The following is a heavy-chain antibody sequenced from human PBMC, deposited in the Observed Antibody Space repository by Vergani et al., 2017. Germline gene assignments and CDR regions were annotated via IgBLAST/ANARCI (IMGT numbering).Heavy chain of an antibody. V-gene: IGHV4-61*02. CDR1: GASINNDFYY. D-gene: IGHD4-23*01. Sequence: QVQLQESGPGLVKPSQTLSLTCTVSGASINNDFYYWHCIRQPAGKGLEWIGRIYLSGITDYNSSLQSRVSMSVDTSKNQFSLTLTSVTAADTAVYYCARDNKQLRPRAFDLWVQGTMVTVSS. CDR2: IYLSGIT. J-gene: IGHJ3*01. CDR3: ARDNKQLRPRAFDL.